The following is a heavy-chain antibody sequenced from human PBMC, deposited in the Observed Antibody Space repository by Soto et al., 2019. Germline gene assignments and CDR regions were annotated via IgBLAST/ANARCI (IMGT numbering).Heavy chain of an antibody. CDR3: ARGLITGSHYSGGWYYFDS. CDR1: GESFSGHI. V-gene: IGHV4-34*01. CDR2: INHSGSA. D-gene: IGHD6-19*01. Sequence: SETLSLTCAVYGESFSGHIWTWIRQTPWKGLQWIGQINHSGSASYNPSLKSRVTISVHTSNSQFSLELSSVTAADTAVYYCARGLITGSHYSGGWYYFDSWGQGTQFTVS. J-gene: IGHJ4*02.